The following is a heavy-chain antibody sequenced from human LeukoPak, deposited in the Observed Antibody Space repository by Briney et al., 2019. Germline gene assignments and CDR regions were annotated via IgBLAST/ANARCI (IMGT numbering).Heavy chain of an antibody. J-gene: IGHJ4*02. V-gene: IGHV3-30-3*01. CDR1: GITFSSYA. CDR2: ISYDGSNK. CDR3: ARDEDYGGKSHFDY. D-gene: IGHD4-23*01. Sequence: GGSLRLSCAASGITFSSYAMHWVRQAPGKGLEWVAVISYDGSNKYYADSVKGRFTISRDNSKNTLYLQMNSLRAEDTAVYYCARDEDYGGKSHFDYWGQGTLVTVSS.